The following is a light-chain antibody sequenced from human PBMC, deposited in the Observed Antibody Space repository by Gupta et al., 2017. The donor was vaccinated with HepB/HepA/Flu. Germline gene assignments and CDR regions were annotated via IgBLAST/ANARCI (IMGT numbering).Light chain of an antibody. CDR3: QQYNNWPPFT. CDR1: QSVSSN. V-gene: IGKV3-15*01. J-gene: IGKJ3*01. Sequence: EIVMTQSPAPLSVSPAERATLSCRASQSVSSNLAWYQQKPGQAPRLLIYGASTRATGIPARFSGSGSGTEFTLTISSLQSEDFAVYYCQQYNNWPPFTFGPGTKVDIK. CDR2: GAS.